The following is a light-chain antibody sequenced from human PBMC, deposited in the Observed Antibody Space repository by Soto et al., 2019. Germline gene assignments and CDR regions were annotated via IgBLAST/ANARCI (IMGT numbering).Light chain of an antibody. CDR2: DIS. J-gene: IGKJ4*01. V-gene: IGKV3D-15*01. Sequence: ETVMTQSPATLSVSPGERATLSCRASQSVSSNLAWYQQKPGQPPRLLIYDISTRATGIPTRFIGSESGTEFTLTISSLQSEDFAVYFCQQYNSWPLTFGGGTKVDIK. CDR3: QQYNSWPLT. CDR1: QSVSSN.